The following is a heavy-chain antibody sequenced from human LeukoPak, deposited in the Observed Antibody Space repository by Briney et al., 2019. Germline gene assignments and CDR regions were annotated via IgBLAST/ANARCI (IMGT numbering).Heavy chain of an antibody. Sequence: GGSLRLSSAASGFIFSSYAMSWVRQAPGKGLEWVSGISSSSDRTYYADSVKGRFTISRDNSKNTLSLQMNSLRAEDTAVYYCAREGFLDYWGQGTLVTVSS. CDR1: GFIFSSYA. J-gene: IGHJ4*02. V-gene: IGHV3-23*01. CDR3: AREGFLDY. D-gene: IGHD2/OR15-2a*01. CDR2: ISSSSDRT.